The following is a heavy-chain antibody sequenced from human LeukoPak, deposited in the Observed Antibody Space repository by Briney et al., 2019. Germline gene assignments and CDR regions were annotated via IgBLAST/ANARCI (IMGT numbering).Heavy chain of an antibody. V-gene: IGHV3-66*02. CDR3: ARDYERYCSGGSCYSGGY. J-gene: IGHJ4*02. CDR1: GFTVSSNY. Sequence: GGSLRLSCAASGFTVSSNYMSWVRQAPGKGLEWVSVIYSGGSTYYADSVKGRFTISRDNSKNTLYLQMNSLRAEDTAVYYCARDYERYCSGGSCYSGGYWGQGTLVTVSS. CDR2: IYSGGST. D-gene: IGHD2-15*01.